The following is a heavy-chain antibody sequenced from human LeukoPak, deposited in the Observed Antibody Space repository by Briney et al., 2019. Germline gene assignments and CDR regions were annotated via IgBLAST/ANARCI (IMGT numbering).Heavy chain of an antibody. CDR3: ARTLITPTGIQGDFDY. V-gene: IGHV7-4-1*02. CDR1: GFTFSTYA. D-gene: IGHD1-1*01. J-gene: IGHJ4*02. CDR2: INTNTGNP. Sequence: ASVKVSCKASGFTFSTYAMNWVRQAPGQGLEWMGWINTNTGNPTYAQGFTGRFVFSLDTSVSTAYLQISGLKAEDTAMYYCARTLITPTGIQGDFDYWGQGTLVTVSS.